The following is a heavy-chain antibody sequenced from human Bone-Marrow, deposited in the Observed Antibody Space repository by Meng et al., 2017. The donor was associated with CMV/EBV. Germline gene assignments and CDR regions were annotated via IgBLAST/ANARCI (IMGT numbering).Heavy chain of an antibody. V-gene: IGHV4-39*07. CDR1: GGSISSSSYY. D-gene: IGHD3-3*01. Sequence: SETPSLTCTFSGGSISSSSYYWGWIRQPPGKGLEWIGSIYYSGSTYYNPSLKSRVTISVDTSKNQFSLKLSSVTAADTAVYYCARVYDFWSGYLDYWGQGTLVTCYS. CDR2: IYYSGST. CDR3: ARVYDFWSGYLDY. J-gene: IGHJ4*02.